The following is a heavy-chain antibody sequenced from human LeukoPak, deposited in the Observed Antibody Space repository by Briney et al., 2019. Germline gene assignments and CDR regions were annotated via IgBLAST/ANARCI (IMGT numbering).Heavy chain of an antibody. J-gene: IGHJ4*02. D-gene: IGHD2-8*01. V-gene: IGHV4-59*12. CDR1: GGSISSYY. CDR3: SRENGAFSPFGY. Sequence: PSETLSLTCTVSGGSISSYYWSWIRQPPGQGLEWIGEISLTGLTHYNPSLESRVTVSLDKSKNQLSLNLTSVTAADTAVYYCSRENGAFSPFGYWGQGTLVTVLS. CDR2: ISLTGLT.